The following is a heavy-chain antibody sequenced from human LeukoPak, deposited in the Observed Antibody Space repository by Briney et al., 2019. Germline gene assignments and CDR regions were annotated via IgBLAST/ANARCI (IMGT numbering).Heavy chain of an antibody. V-gene: IGHV3-30*02. CDR3: ASVGGAAAGTKFEDY. CDR2: IRYDGSNK. CDR1: GFTFSSYG. J-gene: IGHJ4*02. D-gene: IGHD6-13*01. Sequence: PGGSLRLSCAASGFTFSSYGMHWVRQAPGKGLEWVAFIRYDGSNKYYADSVKGRFTISRDNSKNTLYLQMNSLRAEDTAVYYCASVGGAAAGTKFEDYWGQGTLVTVSS.